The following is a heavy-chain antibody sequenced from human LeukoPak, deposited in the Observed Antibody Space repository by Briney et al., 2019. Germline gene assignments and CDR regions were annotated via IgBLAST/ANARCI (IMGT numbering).Heavy chain of an antibody. CDR1: GFTFSSYA. CDR2: ISYDGSNK. V-gene: IGHV3-30-3*01. CDR3: ARDRIAVARFDY. J-gene: IGHJ4*02. D-gene: IGHD6-19*01. Sequence: PGGSLRLSCAASGFTFSSYAMHWVRQAPGKGLEWVAVISYDGSNKYYADSVKGRFTTSRDNPKNTLYLQMNSLRAEDTAVYYCARDRIAVARFDYWGQGTLVTVSS.